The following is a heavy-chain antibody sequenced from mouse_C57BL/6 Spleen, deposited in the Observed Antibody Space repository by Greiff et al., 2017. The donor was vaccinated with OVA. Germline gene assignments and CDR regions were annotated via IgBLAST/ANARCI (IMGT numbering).Heavy chain of an antibody. V-gene: IGHV1-78*01. CDR1: GYTFTDHP. CDR3: ARWDSSGYQYYFDY. CDR2: IYPRDGST. D-gene: IGHD3-2*02. Sequence: QVQLQQSDAELVKPGASVKISCKASGYTFTDHPIHWMKQRPEQGLEWIGYIYPRDGSTKYNEKFKGKATLTADKSSSTAYMQLNSLTSEDSAGYFGARWDSSGYQYYFDYWGQGTTLTVAS. J-gene: IGHJ2*01.